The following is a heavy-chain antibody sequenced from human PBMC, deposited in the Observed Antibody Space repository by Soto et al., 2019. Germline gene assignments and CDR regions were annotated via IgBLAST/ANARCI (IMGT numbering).Heavy chain of an antibody. Sequence: ASVKVSCKASGYTFTNYGINWLRQARGQGIEWMGWFNPKNGNTNYAQTFEGRLTLTTDTSTSTAFMELSNLRSDDTAFYYCARVNFQYYFDSWGQGTPVTVSS. CDR1: GYTFTNYG. J-gene: IGHJ4*02. CDR3: ARVNFQYYFDS. CDR2: FNPKNGNT. V-gene: IGHV1-18*01.